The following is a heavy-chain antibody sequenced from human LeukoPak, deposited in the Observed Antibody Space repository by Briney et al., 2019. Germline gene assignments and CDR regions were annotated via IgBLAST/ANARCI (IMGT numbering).Heavy chain of an antibody. Sequence: GSLRLSCAASGFTFSSYGMHWVRQAPGKGLEWVAVIWYDGSNKYYADSVKGRFTISRDNSKNTLYLQMNSLRAEDTAVYYCAKEGKDYDFWSGFGSMDVWGQGTTVTVSS. J-gene: IGHJ6*02. V-gene: IGHV3-30*02. D-gene: IGHD3-3*01. CDR1: GFTFSSYG. CDR2: IWYDGSNK. CDR3: AKEGKDYDFWSGFGSMDV.